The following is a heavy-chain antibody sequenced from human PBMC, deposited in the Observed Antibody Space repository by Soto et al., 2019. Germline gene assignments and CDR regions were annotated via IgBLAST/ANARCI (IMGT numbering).Heavy chain of an antibody. CDR3: AKEGFLTGSLDY. CDR1: GFTFSSYG. J-gene: IGHJ4*02. CDR2: ISYDGSNK. D-gene: IGHD7-27*01. V-gene: IGHV3-30*18. Sequence: GVSLRLSFAASGFTFSSYGMHWVRQAPGKGLEWVAVISYDGSNKYYADSVKGRFTISRDNSKNTLYLQMNSLRAEDTAVYYCAKEGFLTGSLDYWGQGTLVTVSS.